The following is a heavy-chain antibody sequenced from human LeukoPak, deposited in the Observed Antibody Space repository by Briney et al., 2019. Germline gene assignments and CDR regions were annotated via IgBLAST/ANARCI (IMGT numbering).Heavy chain of an antibody. V-gene: IGHV4-59*12. CDR3: ARGRRVTSGWYGGTHWYFDL. CDR1: GGSISNYY. CDR2: IYYSGST. Sequence: SETLSLTCTVSGGSISNYYWSWIRQPPGERLEWIGSIYYSGSTTYSPSLKSRVTISVDTSKNQFSLKLSSVTAADTAVYYCARGRRVTSGWYGGTHWYFDLWGRGTLVTVSS. J-gene: IGHJ2*01. D-gene: IGHD6-19*01.